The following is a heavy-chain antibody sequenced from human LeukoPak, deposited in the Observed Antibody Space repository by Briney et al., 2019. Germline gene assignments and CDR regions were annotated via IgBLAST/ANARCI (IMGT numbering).Heavy chain of an antibody. Sequence: GASVKVSCKASGYTFTSYAMHWVRQAPGQRLEWMGWINAGNGNTKYSQKFQGRVTITRDTSASTAYMELSSLRSEDTAVYFCARDSAFDGTYWGYLDFWGRGTLVIVSS. CDR1: GYTFTSYA. V-gene: IGHV1-3*01. J-gene: IGHJ2*01. CDR3: ARDSAFDGTYWGYLDF. CDR2: INAGNGNT. D-gene: IGHD3-10*01.